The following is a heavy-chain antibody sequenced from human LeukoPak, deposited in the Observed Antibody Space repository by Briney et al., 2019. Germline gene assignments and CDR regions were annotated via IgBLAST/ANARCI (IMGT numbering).Heavy chain of an antibody. CDR3: ARDPYSSGWYMYFQH. CDR1: GFTFSSYE. Sequence: GGSLRLSCAASGFTFSSYEMNWVRQAPGKGLEWVLYISSSGSTIYYADSVKGRFTISRDNAKNSLYLQMNSLRAEDTAVYYCARDPYSSGWYMYFQHWGQGTLVTVSS. J-gene: IGHJ1*01. CDR2: ISSSGSTI. D-gene: IGHD6-19*01. V-gene: IGHV3-48*03.